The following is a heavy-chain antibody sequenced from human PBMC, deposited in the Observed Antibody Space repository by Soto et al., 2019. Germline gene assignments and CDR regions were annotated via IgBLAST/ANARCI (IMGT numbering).Heavy chain of an antibody. CDR2: ISAYTGST. CDR1: GYTFANYG. D-gene: IGHD5-18*01. V-gene: IGHV1-18*04. CDR3: ARSPYSYGISYYFDY. Sequence: ASVKVSCKASGYTFANYGVGWVRQAPGQGLVWMAWISAYTGSTNYAQEFQGRVAVTTDTSTSAASMEVRSLRSDDTAVYYCARSPYSYGISYYFDYWGQGTLVTVSS. J-gene: IGHJ4*02.